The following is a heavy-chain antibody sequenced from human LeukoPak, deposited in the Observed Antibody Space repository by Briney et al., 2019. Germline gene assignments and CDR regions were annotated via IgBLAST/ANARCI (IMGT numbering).Heavy chain of an antibody. CDR1: GFTFSSYA. J-gene: IGHJ5*02. CDR3: AKLRYCTGGSCYSGWFDP. V-gene: IGHV3-30-3*02. D-gene: IGHD2-15*01. Sequence: GGSLRLSCAASGFTFSSYAMHWVRQAPGKGLEWVAVISYDGSNKYYADSVKGRFTISRDNSKNTLYLQMNSLRAEDTALYYCAKLRYCTGGSCYSGWFDPWGQGTLVTVSS. CDR2: ISYDGSNK.